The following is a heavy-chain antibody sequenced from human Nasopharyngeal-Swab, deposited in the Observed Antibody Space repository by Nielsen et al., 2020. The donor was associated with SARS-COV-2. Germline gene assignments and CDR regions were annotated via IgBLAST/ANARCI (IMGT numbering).Heavy chain of an antibody. CDR3: ARSRGNFYDYGMDV. J-gene: IGHJ6*02. CDR2: MYSSGRT. D-gene: IGHD3-10*01. V-gene: IGHV4-28*01. Sequence: WIRQPPGKGLESIGHMYSSGRTNYNPSLKSQVTMSLDTSRNQFSLRLNSVTAADTAVYFCARSRGNFYDYGMDVWGQGTTGTVSS.